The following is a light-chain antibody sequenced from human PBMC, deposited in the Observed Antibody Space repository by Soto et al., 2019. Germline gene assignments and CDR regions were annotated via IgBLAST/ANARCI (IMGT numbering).Light chain of an antibody. J-gene: IGKJ1*01. Sequence: DIQMTQSPSSLSASIGDRVTITCQASQDVSHFLNWFQQRPGKAPKLLIYDASTLERGVPPRFSSRGSGSRFTFTNTSLQPEDIATYYYQQYDCLPWTFGQGTKVEMK. V-gene: IGKV1-33*01. CDR1: QDVSHF. CDR2: DAS. CDR3: QQYDCLPWT.